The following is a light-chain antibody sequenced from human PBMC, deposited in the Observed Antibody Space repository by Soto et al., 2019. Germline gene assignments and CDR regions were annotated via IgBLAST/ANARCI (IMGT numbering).Light chain of an antibody. CDR1: QSVSRSN. CDR3: QQSVT. CDR2: GVS. V-gene: IGKV3-20*01. Sequence: ETVLAQSPDTLSLSPGDTATLSCRASQSVSRSNLAWYQQKPGQAPRLVMYGVSNRATGIPDRFSGRGSGTDFTLTISRLEPEDFAVYYCQQSVTFGPGTKVDIK. J-gene: IGKJ3*01.